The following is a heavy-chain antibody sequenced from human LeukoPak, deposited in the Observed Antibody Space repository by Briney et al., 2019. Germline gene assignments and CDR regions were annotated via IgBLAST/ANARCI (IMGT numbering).Heavy chain of an antibody. CDR2: ISSSGGST. Sequence: WGSLRLSCAASRFTFSSYAMNWVRQAPGTGLEWVSAISSSGGSTYYADSVKGRFTISRDNSKNTLCLQMNSLRAEDTAVYYCAKGGMPATSYYSNYNMDVWGQGTTVTVSS. CDR1: RFTFSSYA. V-gene: IGHV3-23*01. CDR3: AKGGMPATSYYSNYNMDV. D-gene: IGHD1-26*01. J-gene: IGHJ6*02.